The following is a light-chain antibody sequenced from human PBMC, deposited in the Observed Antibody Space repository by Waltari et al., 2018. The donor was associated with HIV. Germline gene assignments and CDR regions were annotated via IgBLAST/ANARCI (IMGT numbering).Light chain of an antibody. CDR1: QNINSY. Sequence: DIQMTQSPSSLSASVGGRVSISCRSSQNINSYLNWYQQKPGRAPQLLVYGALNLYTWAPRRFSGSRSGTDFTLTITSLQPEDFATYFCQQSYSLPVTFGGGTKVEV. V-gene: IGKV1-39*01. CDR2: GAL. CDR3: QQSYSLPVT. J-gene: IGKJ4*01.